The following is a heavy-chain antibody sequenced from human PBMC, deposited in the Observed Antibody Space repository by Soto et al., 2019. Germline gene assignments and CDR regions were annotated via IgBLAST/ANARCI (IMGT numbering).Heavy chain of an antibody. CDR3: ARRSPTGDAHFDY. CDR2: IYYSGST. J-gene: IGHJ4*02. V-gene: IGHV4-39*01. CDR1: GGSISSSSYY. D-gene: IGHD3-10*01. Sequence: SETLSLTCTVSGGSISSSSYYWGWIRQPPGKGPEWIGSIYYSGSTYYNPSLKSRVTISVDTSKNQFSLKLSSVTAADTAVYYCARRSPTGDAHFDYWGQGTLVTVSS.